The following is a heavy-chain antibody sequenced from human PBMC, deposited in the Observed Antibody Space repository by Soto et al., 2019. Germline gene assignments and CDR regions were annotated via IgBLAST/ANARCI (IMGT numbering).Heavy chain of an antibody. J-gene: IGHJ3*02. D-gene: IGHD3-10*01. V-gene: IGHV1-69*05. Sequence: QVQLVQSGAEVKKPGSSVKVSCKASGGTFSSYAISWVRQAPGQGLEWMGGIIPIFGTANYAQKFQGRVTITXXEXTXXAYMELSSLRSEDTAVYYCARDVSDYGSGSFAFDIWGQGTMVTVSS. CDR2: IIPIFGTA. CDR1: GGTFSSYA. CDR3: ARDVSDYGSGSFAFDI.